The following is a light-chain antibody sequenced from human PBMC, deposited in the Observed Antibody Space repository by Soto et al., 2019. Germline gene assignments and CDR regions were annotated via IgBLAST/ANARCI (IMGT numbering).Light chain of an antibody. Sequence: QSALTQPPSASGSPGQSVTISCTGTSSDVGAYNYVSWYQQHAGKAPKLVIYEVTKRPSGVPVRFSGSKSANTASLTGSGLQAEDEADYYCSSFASSNTWVFGGGTKLTVL. CDR2: EVT. CDR3: SSFASSNTWV. V-gene: IGLV2-8*01. J-gene: IGLJ3*02. CDR1: SSDVGAYNY.